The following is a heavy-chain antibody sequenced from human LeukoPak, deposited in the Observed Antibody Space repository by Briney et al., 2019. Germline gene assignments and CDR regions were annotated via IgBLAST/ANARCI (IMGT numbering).Heavy chain of an antibody. CDR2: INSAGNTT. J-gene: IGHJ4*02. CDR1: GLTFTRYW. CDR3: AKVGGVAIPGGY. Sequence: GGSLRLSCAASGLTFTRYWMHWVRQAPGKGLVWVSRINSAGNTTDYAESVKGRFSISRDNSKHTLYLQMNSLRTEDTAMYYCAKVGGVAIPGGYWGQGTLVTVSS. D-gene: IGHD3-3*01. V-gene: IGHV3-74*01.